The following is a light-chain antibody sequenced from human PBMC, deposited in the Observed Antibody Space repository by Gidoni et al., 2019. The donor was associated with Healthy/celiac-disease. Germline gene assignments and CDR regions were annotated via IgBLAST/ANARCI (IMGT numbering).Light chain of an antibody. V-gene: IGKV1-13*02. J-gene: IGKJ5*01. CDR3: QQFNSYPHGIT. CDR1: QGISSA. Sequence: AIQLTPSPSSLSASVGDRVTITCRASQGISSALAWYQQKPGKAPKLLIYDASSLESGVPSRFSGSGSGTDFTLTISSLQPEDFATYYCQQFNSYPHGITFXQXTRLEIK. CDR2: DAS.